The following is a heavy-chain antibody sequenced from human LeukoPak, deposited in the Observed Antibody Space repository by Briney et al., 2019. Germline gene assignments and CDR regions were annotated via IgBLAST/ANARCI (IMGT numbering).Heavy chain of an antibody. J-gene: IGHJ4*02. CDR2: ISGSGFTT. CDR1: GFTFSSYW. D-gene: IGHD3-10*01. CDR3: AKKNSGSKPFDY. Sequence: PGGSLRLSCAASGFTFSSYWMHWVRQAPGKGLEWVSAISGSGFTTYYADSVKGRFTISRDNSKNTLYLQMNSLRAEDTAVYYCAKKNSGSKPFDYWGQGTLVTVSS. V-gene: IGHV3-23*01.